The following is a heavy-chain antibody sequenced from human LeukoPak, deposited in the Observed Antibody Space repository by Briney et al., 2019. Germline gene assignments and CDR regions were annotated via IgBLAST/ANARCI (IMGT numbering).Heavy chain of an antibody. CDR3: ARGRPAAAASDY. CDR1: GFTFSDYY. D-gene: IGHD6-13*01. V-gene: IGHV3-66*01. J-gene: IGHJ4*02. CDR2: IFSGGGT. Sequence: GGSLRLSCAASGFTFSDYYMSWVRQAPGKGLECVSVIFSGGGTYYADSVKGRFTISRDNSKNTLYLQMNSLRAEDTAVYYCARGRPAAAASDYWGQGTLVTVSS.